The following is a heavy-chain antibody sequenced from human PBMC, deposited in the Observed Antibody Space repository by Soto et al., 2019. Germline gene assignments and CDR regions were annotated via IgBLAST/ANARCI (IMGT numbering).Heavy chain of an antibody. J-gene: IGHJ4*02. Sequence: GGSLRLSCAASGFILSNSVMSWVRQAPGKGLEWVSSIRSGGGTTYYADSVKGRFTIARDSSKNTLYLQMNSLRAEDTAVYFCARDARDNDTPDHWGQGTLVTVSS. V-gene: IGHV3-23*01. CDR1: GFILSNSV. CDR3: ARDARDNDTPDH. CDR2: IRSGGGTT. D-gene: IGHD2-15*01.